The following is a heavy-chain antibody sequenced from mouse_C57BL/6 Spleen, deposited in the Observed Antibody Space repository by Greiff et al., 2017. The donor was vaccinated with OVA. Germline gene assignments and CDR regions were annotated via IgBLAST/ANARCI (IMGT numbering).Heavy chain of an antibody. CDR3: ARSGYYFYFDY. CDR1: GYSFTGYF. V-gene: IGHV1-20*01. CDR2: INPYNGDT. Sequence: EVKLEESGPELVKPGDSVKISCKASGYSFTGYFMNWVMQSHGKSLEWIGRINPYNGDTFYNQKFKGKATLTVDKSSSTAHMELRSLTSEDSAVYYCARSGYYFYFDYWGQGTTLTVSS. J-gene: IGHJ2*01. D-gene: IGHD1-1*01.